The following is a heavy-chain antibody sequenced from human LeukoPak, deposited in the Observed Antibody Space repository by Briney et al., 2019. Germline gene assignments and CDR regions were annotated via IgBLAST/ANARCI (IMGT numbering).Heavy chain of an antibody. Sequence: SETLSLTCSVSGGSISSSNYYWSWIRQPAGKGLEWIGRIYTSGSTNYNPSLKSRVTMSVDTSKNQFSLKLSSVTAVDTAVYCCARSMGLWFGETSFDYWGQGTLVTVSS. V-gene: IGHV4-61*02. CDR1: GGSISSSNYY. CDR2: IYTSGST. CDR3: ARSMGLWFGETSFDY. J-gene: IGHJ4*02. D-gene: IGHD3-10*01.